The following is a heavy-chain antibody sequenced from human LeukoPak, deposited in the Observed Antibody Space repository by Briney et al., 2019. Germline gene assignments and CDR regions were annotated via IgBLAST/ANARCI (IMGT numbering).Heavy chain of an antibody. CDR2: IYPGDSDT. CDR3: ARQTYSSGWYPPDWFDP. D-gene: IGHD6-19*01. CDR1: GYIFTSYW. Sequence: GASLQISCKGSGYIFTSYWIGWVRQLPGKGLEWMGIIYPGDSDTRYSPSFQGQVTISADKSISTAYLQWSSLKASDTAMYYCARQTYSSGWYPPDWFDPWGQGTRVTVSS. J-gene: IGHJ5*02. V-gene: IGHV5-51*01.